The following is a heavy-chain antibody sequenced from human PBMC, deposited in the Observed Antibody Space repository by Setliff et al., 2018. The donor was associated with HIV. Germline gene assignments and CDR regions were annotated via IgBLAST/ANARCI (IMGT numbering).Heavy chain of an antibody. CDR3: ARSTSGTGTSPYYFDY. CDR2: VFYSGST. D-gene: IGHD1-7*01. CDR1: GVTFSSNNYY. V-gene: IGHV4-39*07. J-gene: IGHJ4*02. Sequence: SETLSLTCAVSGVTFSSNNYYWGWIRQPPGKGLEWIGTVFYSGSTSYSPPLKSRVTISVDTSKNQFSLKLKSVTAADTALYYCARSTSGTGTSPYYFDYWGQGTLVTVSS.